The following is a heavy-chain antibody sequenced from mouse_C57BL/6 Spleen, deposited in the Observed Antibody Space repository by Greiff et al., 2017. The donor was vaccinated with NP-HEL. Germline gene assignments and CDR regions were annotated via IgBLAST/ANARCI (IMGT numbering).Heavy chain of an antibody. CDR1: GYSITSGYY. J-gene: IGHJ3*01. CDR3: ARGVDDYDLWFAY. Sequence: EVQLQESGPGLVKPSQSLSLTCSVTGYSITSGYYWNWIRQFPGNKLEWMGYISYDGSNNYNPSLKNRISITRDTSKNQFFLKLNSVTTEDTATYYCARGVDDYDLWFAYWGQGTLVTVSA. V-gene: IGHV3-6*01. CDR2: ISYDGSN. D-gene: IGHD2-4*01.